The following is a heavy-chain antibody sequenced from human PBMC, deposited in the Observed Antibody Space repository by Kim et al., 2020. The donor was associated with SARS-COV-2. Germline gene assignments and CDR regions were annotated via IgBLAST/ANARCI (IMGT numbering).Heavy chain of an antibody. V-gene: IGHV1-46*01. CDR1: GYTFTSYY. Sequence: ASVKVSCKASGYTFTSYYMHWVRQAPGQGLEWMGIINPSGGSTSYAQKFQGRVTMTRDTSTSTVYMELSSLRSEDTAVYYCARDNPYYYDSSGYFFDYWGQGALVTVSS. CDR3: ARDNPYYYDSSGYFFDY. D-gene: IGHD3-22*01. CDR2: INPSGGST. J-gene: IGHJ4*02.